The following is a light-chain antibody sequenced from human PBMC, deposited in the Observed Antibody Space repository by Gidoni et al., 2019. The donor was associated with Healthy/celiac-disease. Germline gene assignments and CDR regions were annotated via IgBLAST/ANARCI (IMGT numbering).Light chain of an antibody. CDR1: QSVLYSSNNKNY. CDR3: QQYYSTHT. Sequence: DIVMTQSPDSLAVSLGERATINCKSSQSVLYSSNNKNYVAWYQQKPGQPPKLLISWASTRESGVPDRFSGSGSGTDFTLTSSSLQAEDVAVYYCQQYYSTHTFGQGTKLEIK. J-gene: IGKJ2*01. CDR2: WAS. V-gene: IGKV4-1*01.